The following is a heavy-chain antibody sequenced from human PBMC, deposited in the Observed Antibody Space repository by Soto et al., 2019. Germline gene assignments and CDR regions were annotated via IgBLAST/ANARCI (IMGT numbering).Heavy chain of an antibody. CDR1: GYTFTNHY. CDR2: INPSGGST. J-gene: IGHJ4*02. V-gene: IGHV1-46*01. CDR3: AREGNGYNLGPSVDFDY. Sequence: QVQLVQSGAEVTKPGASVKVSCKASGYTFTNHYMHWVRQAPGQGLEWMGVINPSGGSTDYAQKFQGRVTMTRDTPTSTVYMEVSSLRSEDTAVFCCAREGNGYNLGPSVDFDYWGQGTLVTVSS. D-gene: IGHD5-12*01.